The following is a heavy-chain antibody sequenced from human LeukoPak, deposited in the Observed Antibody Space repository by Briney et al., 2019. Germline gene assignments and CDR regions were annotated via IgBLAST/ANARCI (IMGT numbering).Heavy chain of an antibody. CDR2: ISTTSGYK. CDR1: GFTFVDYS. V-gene: IGHV3-21*01. Sequence: GGSLRLSCAASGFTFVDYSMNWVRQAPGKGLEWVSSISTTSGYKYYADSVKGRFTISRDNAKKSLYLPMNSLRVEDTAVYYCAKDRLAVVTASWFDLWGQGTLVTVSS. D-gene: IGHD2-21*02. CDR3: AKDRLAVVTASWFDL. J-gene: IGHJ5*02.